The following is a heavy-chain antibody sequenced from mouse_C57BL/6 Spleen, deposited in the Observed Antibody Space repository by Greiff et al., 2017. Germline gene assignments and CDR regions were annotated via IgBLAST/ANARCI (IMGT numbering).Heavy chain of an antibody. CDR1: GYSITSGYY. Sequence: EVKLQESGPGLVKPSQSLSLTCSVTGYSITSGYYWNWIRQFPGNNLEWMGYISYDGSNNYNPSLKNRISITRDTSKNQFFLKLNSVTTEDTATYYCAREGDYYGSSPFAYWGQGTLVTVSA. CDR3: AREGDYYGSSPFAY. D-gene: IGHD1-1*01. J-gene: IGHJ3*01. CDR2: ISYDGSN. V-gene: IGHV3-6*01.